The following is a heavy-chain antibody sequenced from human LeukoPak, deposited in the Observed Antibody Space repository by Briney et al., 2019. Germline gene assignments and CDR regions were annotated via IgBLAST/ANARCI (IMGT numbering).Heavy chain of an antibody. CDR3: ARGLPIFGVVPPGYYFDY. CDR2: IIPIFGTA. V-gene: IGHV1-69*05. Sequence: SVKVSCKASGGTFSSYAISWVRQAPGQGLEWMGGIIPIFGTANYAQKFQGRVTITTDESTSTAYMGLSSLRSEDTAVYYCARGLPIFGVVPPGYYFDYWGQGTLVTVSS. CDR1: GGTFSSYA. J-gene: IGHJ4*02. D-gene: IGHD3-3*01.